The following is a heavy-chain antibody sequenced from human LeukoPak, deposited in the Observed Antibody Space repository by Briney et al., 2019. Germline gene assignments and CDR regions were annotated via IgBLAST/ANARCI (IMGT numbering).Heavy chain of an antibody. CDR1: GFTFSNYD. V-gene: IGHV3-21*01. D-gene: IGHD5-24*01. J-gene: IGHJ4*02. Sequence: GGSLRLSCAASGFTFSNYDMHWVRQAPGKGLEWVSAISSSSSYIYYADSIKGRFTISRDNAENSLYLQMNSLRAVDTAVYFCARGEEKATIAALDSWGQGTLVTVSS. CDR3: ARGEEKATIAALDS. CDR2: ISSSSSYI.